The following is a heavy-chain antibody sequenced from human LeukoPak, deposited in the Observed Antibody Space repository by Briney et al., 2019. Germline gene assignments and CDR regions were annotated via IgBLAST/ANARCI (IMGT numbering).Heavy chain of an antibody. Sequence: GGSLRLSCAASGFIFSTYGMHWARQAPGKGLEWVAFIRNDGRNKRYADSVKGRFTISRDNSKNTLYLQMNTLRAEDTALYYCAKDLNYGDLLDYWGQGTLVTVSS. D-gene: IGHD4-17*01. V-gene: IGHV3-30*02. CDR2: IRNDGRNK. CDR3: AKDLNYGDLLDY. CDR1: GFIFSTYG. J-gene: IGHJ4*02.